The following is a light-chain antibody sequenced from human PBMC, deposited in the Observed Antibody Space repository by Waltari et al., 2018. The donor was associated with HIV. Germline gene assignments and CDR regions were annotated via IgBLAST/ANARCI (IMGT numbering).Light chain of an antibody. CDR2: GAS. J-gene: IGKJ4*01. Sequence: ETVLTQSPGTLSLSPGERATLSCRASQSVSDNYVAWYQQTPGQAPRLLIYGASSRATGIPDRFSGSGSGTEFTLSISRLEPEDFAVYYCQQYGSSPLTFGGGTKVEIK. CDR1: QSVSDNY. CDR3: QQYGSSPLT. V-gene: IGKV3-20*01.